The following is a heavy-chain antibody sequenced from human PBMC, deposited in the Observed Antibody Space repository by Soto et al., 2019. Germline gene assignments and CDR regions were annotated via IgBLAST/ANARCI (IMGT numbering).Heavy chain of an antibody. CDR3: ARGTNIVVVPAATSKYYYYGMDV. J-gene: IGHJ6*01. CDR1: GYPFTGYY. D-gene: IGHD2-2*01. V-gene: IGHV1-2*02. CDR2: INPNSGGT. Sequence: DSGKVCYKASGYPFTGYYIHLVRQAPGQGLEWIRSINPNSGGTNYAQKFQGRVTMTRDTSISTAYMELSRLRSDDTAVYYCARGTNIVVVPAATSKYYYYGMDVWGQGTTVTVSS.